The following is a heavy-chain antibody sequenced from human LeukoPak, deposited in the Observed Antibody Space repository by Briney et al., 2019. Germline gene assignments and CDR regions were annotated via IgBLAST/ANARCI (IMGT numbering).Heavy chain of an antibody. D-gene: IGHD1-26*01. CDR1: GFTFSSYG. Sequence: GGSLRLSCAASGFTFSSYGMHWVRQAPGKGLEWVAVIWYDGSNKYYADSVKGRFTISRDNSKNTLYLQMNSLRAEDKAVYYCARESWGATPHYFDYWGQGTLVTVSS. CDR2: IWYDGSNK. V-gene: IGHV3-33*01. CDR3: ARESWGATPHYFDY. J-gene: IGHJ4*02.